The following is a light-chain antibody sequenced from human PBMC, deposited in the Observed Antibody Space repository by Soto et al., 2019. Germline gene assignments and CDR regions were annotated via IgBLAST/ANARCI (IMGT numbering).Light chain of an antibody. CDR3: QHYRTS. J-gene: IGKJ4*01. V-gene: IGKV3-20*01. CDR2: GAS. CDR1: QSVSSSY. Sequence: EIVLTQSPGTLSLSPGERATLSCRASQSVSSSYLAWYQQKPGQAPRLLIYGASSRATGITDRFSGSGSGTDFTRTITRHGPEDFGVYYCQHYRTSFGGGTNVEIK.